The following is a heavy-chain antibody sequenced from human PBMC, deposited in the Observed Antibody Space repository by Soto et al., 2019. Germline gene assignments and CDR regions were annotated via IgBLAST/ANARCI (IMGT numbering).Heavy chain of an antibody. CDR2: IIPIFGTA. Sequence: QVQLVQSGAEVKKPGSSVKVSCKASGGTFSSYAISWVRQAPEQGLEWMGGIIPIFGTANYAQKFQGRVTITADESTSTAYMELSSLRSEDTAVYYCARRLGYSSSSYYYYGMDVWGQGTTVTVSS. J-gene: IGHJ6*02. CDR1: GGTFSSYA. V-gene: IGHV1-69*01. CDR3: ARRLGYSSSSYYYYGMDV. D-gene: IGHD6-6*01.